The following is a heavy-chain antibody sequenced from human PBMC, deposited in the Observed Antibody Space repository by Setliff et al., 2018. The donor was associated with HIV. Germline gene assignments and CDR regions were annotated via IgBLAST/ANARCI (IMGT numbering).Heavy chain of an antibody. CDR3: ATHRWYSGSYLRDY. Sequence: ASVKVSCKASGYTFTGYYMHWVRQAPGQGLEWMGWINPNSGGTNYAQKLQGRVTMTEDTSTDTAYMELRSLRSEDTAVYYCATHRWYSGSYLRDYWGQGTLVTVSS. CDR2: INPNSGGT. CDR1: GYTFTGYY. D-gene: IGHD1-26*01. J-gene: IGHJ4*02. V-gene: IGHV1-2*02.